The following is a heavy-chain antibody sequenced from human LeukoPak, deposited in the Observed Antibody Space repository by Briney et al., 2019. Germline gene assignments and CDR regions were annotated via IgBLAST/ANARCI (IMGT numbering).Heavy chain of an antibody. CDR1: GGSFGGYY. CDR3: ARGSYGYSSGWYNY. D-gene: IGHD6-19*01. CDR2: INHSGST. Sequence: ASETLSLTCAVYGGSFGGYYWSWVRQPPGKGLEWIGEINHSGSTNYNPSLKSRVTISVDTSKNQFSLKLSSVTAADTAVYYCARGSYGYSSGWYNYWGQGTLVTVSS. J-gene: IGHJ4*02. V-gene: IGHV4-34*01.